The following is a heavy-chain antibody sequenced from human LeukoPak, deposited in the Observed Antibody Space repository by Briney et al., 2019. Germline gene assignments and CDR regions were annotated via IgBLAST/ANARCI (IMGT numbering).Heavy chain of an antibody. V-gene: IGHV4-4*07. CDR1: GGSISSYY. CDR3: AIWGSIAAAGLGNY. CDR2: IYTSGST. J-gene: IGHJ4*02. D-gene: IGHD6-13*01. Sequence: SETLSLTCTVSGGSISSYYWSWIRQPAGKGLEWIGRIYTSGSTNYNPSLKSRVTMSVDTSKNQFSLKLSSVTAADTAVYYCAIWGSIAAAGLGNYWGQGTLVTVSS.